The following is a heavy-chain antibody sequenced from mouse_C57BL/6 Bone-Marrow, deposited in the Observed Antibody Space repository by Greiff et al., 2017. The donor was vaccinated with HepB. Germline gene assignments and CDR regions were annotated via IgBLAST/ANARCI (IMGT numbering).Heavy chain of an antibody. CDR1: GFTFSSYA. D-gene: IGHD1-1*01. J-gene: IGHJ3*01. CDR2: ISDGGSYT. Sequence: EVQLVESGGGLVKPGGSLKLSCAASGFTFSSYAMSWVRQTPEKRLEWVATISDGGSYTYYPDNVKGRFTISRDNAKNNLYLQMSHLKSEDTAMYYCARSHYYYGSSYWFAYWGQGTLVTVSA. CDR3: ARSHYYYGSSYWFAY. V-gene: IGHV5-4*01.